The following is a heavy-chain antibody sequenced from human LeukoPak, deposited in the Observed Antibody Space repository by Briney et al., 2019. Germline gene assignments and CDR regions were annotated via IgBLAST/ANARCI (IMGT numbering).Heavy chain of an antibody. V-gene: IGHV3-74*03. J-gene: IGHJ4*02. D-gene: IGHD6-19*01. CDR2: LYSDGRSL. Sequence: GGSLRLSCAGSGFNFTGYWMHWVRQAPGKGLEWISRLYSDGRSLTYADSVMGRFTISRDNAKNMLYLQMNSLRAEDTAAYYCARGRGLGELAVASFDSWGQGILVTVSS. CDR1: GFNFTGYW. CDR3: ARGRGLGELAVASFDS.